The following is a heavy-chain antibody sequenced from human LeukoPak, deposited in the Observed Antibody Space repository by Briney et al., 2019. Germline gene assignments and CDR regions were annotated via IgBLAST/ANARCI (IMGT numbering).Heavy chain of an antibody. CDR2: ISYDGSNK. CDR3: AKDSGYSDYVEDY. J-gene: IGHJ4*02. CDR1: GFTFSSYG. Sequence: GGSLRLSCAASGFTFSSYGMHWVRQAPGKGLEWVAVISYDGSNKYYADSVKGRFTISRDNSKNTLYLQMNSLRAEDTAVYYCAKDSGYSDYVEDYWGQGTLVTVSS. V-gene: IGHV3-30*18. D-gene: IGHD4-11*01.